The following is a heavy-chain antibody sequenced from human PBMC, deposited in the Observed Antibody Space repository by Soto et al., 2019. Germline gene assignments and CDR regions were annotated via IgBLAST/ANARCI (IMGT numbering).Heavy chain of an antibody. D-gene: IGHD1-7*01. CDR2: MSGSSSTT. V-gene: IGHV3-23*01. Sequence: LRLSCATSGLTFSNYAMSWVRQAPGGGLEWVSSMSGSSSTTYYADSVRGRFTISRDRSKNTLYLQMSGLRAEDTALYYCAKNQERELPRVIDFWGQGTLVTVSS. CDR1: GLTFSNYA. J-gene: IGHJ4*02. CDR3: AKNQERELPRVIDF.